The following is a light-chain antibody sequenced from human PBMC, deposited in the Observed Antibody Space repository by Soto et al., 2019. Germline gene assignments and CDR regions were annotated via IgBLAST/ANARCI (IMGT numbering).Light chain of an antibody. CDR3: QQYNNWPPWT. CDR1: QSISTN. Sequence: EIVMTQSPATLSLSPGERATLSCRARQSISTNLAWYQQKPGQAPRLLISGASTRATGFPARFSGSGSGTELTLTISSLQSEDFAVYYCQQYNNWPPWTFGQGTKVDIK. CDR2: GAS. J-gene: IGKJ1*01. V-gene: IGKV3-15*01.